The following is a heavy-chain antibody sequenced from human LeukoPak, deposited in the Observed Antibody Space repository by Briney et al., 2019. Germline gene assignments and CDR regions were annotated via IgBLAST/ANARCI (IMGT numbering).Heavy chain of an antibody. CDR1: GGSFSGYY. D-gene: IGHD2-15*01. Sequence: SETLSLTCAVYGGSFSGYYWSWIRQPPGKGLEWVGEINHSGSTNYNPSLKSRVTISVDTSKNQFSLKLSSVTAADTAVYYCARHYCSGGSCYPQNYYYYYMDVWGKGTTVTISS. J-gene: IGHJ6*03. CDR2: INHSGST. CDR3: ARHYCSGGSCYPQNYYYYYMDV. V-gene: IGHV4-34*01.